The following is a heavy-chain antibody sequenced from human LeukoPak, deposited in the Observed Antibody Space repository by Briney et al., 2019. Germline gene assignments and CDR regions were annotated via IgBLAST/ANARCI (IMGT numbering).Heavy chain of an antibody. J-gene: IGHJ4*02. Sequence: GGSLRLSCAASGFAFSTYWMHWVRQAPGKGPVWVSRISPDERDTIYADSVKGRFTMSRDNAKNTLILQMNSLRVEDTAVYYCARDWVYKIDYWGRGTLVTVSS. CDR2: ISPDERDT. CDR1: GFAFSTYW. D-gene: IGHD5-24*01. CDR3: ARDWVYKIDY. V-gene: IGHV3-74*01.